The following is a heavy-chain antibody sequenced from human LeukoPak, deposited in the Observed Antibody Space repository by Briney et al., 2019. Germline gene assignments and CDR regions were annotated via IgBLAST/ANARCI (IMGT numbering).Heavy chain of an antibody. CDR1: GFTFDDYT. CDR2: ISWDGGST. CDR3: AKDLRRGITMVRGPFDY. V-gene: IGHV3-43*01. D-gene: IGHD3-10*01. Sequence: GGFLRLSCAASGFTFDDYTMHWVRQAPGKGLEWVSLISWDGGSTYYADSVKGRFTISRDNSKNSLYLQMNSLRTEDTALYYCAKDLRRGITMVRGPFDYWGQGTLVTVSS. J-gene: IGHJ4*02.